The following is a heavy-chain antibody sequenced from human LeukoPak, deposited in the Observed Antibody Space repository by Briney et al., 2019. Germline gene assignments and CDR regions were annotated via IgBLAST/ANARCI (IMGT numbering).Heavy chain of an antibody. D-gene: IGHD5-24*01. CDR1: GGSISSFY. CDR3: ATDRSCDGYYFDY. Sequence: PSETLSLTCSVSGGSISSFYWSWIRQPPGKGLEWIGDIYASGSTNYNPSLKSRVTISVDTSKNQFSLKLSSMTAADTAVYYGATDRSCDGYYFDYWGQGSLVTVSS. J-gene: IGHJ4*02. V-gene: IGHV4-59*01. CDR2: IYASGST.